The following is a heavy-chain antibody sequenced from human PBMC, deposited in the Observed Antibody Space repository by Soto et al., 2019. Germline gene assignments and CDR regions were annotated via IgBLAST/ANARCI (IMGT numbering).Heavy chain of an antibody. J-gene: IGHJ1*01. CDR3: ARDRGEYTSSWFWYFSN. V-gene: IGHV4-4*07. Sequence: SETLSLTCSVSGASISSFNWNWVRQPAGKGPEWVGRLNIAGTINYNPSLKSRITMSMDTSKNQISLHLRSVTAADTAIYYCARDRGEYTSSWFWYFSNWGHGTLVTVSS. D-gene: IGHD6-13*01. CDR1: GASISSFN. CDR2: LNIAGTI.